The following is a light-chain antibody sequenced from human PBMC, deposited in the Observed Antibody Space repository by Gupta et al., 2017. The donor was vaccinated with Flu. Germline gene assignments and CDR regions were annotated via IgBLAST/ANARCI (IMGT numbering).Light chain of an antibody. CDR2: LEGSGID. J-gene: IGLJ1*01. CDR3: ETWDSNTRV. Sequence: QPVLTQSSSASASLGSSVKLTCTLSRGHSSYIIAWHQHQPGKAPRYLMKLEGSGIDNKGSGVPDRFSGSSSGADRYLTISNLQSEDEADYYCETWDSNTRVFGTGTKVTVL. CDR1: RGHSSYI. V-gene: IGLV4-60*03.